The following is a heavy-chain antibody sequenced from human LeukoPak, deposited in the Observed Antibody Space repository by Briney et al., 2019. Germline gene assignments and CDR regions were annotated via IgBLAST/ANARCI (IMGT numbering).Heavy chain of an antibody. CDR2: ISYDGNNA. CDR1: GFTFSSYA. V-gene: IGHV3-30-3*01. CDR3: ARGASSSWYYVDE. D-gene: IGHD6-13*01. Sequence: GRSLRLSCAASGFTFSSYAMQWVRQAPGXGLEWVAVISYDGNNAYYTDSVKGRFTISRDNSKNTLYVQMNSLRAEDTAVYYCARGASSSWYYVDEWGEGTLVTVSS. J-gene: IGHJ4*02.